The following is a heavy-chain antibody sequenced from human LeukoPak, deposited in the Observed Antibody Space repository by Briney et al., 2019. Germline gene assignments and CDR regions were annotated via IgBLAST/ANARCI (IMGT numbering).Heavy chain of an antibody. D-gene: IGHD3-3*01. CDR3: ARHFEFGYYYGTDV. Sequence: GGSLRLSCAASGFTFSTYDMNWVRQAPGKGLEWVSYISSSGSTIYYADSVKGRFTISRDNAKNSLFLQMNSLRAEDTAVYYCARHFEFGYYYGTDVWGQGTTVTVSS. V-gene: IGHV3-48*03. CDR2: ISSSGSTI. CDR1: GFTFSTYD. J-gene: IGHJ6*01.